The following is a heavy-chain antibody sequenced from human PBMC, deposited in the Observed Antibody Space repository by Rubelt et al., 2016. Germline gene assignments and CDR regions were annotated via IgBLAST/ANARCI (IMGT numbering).Heavy chain of an antibody. D-gene: IGHD1-1*01. CDR3: ARPYQTVQNWFDP. V-gene: IGHV4-39*07. CDR1: GGSISSSSYY. CDR2: INHSGST. Sequence: QLQLQESGPGLVKPSETLSLTCTVSGGSISSSSYYWSWIRQPPGKGLEWIGEINHSGSTNYNPSLKSRVTISVDTSKNQFSLKLSSVTAADTAVYYCARPYQTVQNWFDPWGQGTLVTVSS. J-gene: IGHJ5*02.